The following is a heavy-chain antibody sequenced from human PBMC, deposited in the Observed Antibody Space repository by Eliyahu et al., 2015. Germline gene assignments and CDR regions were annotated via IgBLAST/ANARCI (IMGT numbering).Heavy chain of an antibody. CDR2: ISLSGSTI. V-gene: IGHV3-11*01. Sequence: QVQLVESGGGLVKPGGSLRLSCAASGFTFSDSYMSWIRQVPGKGLEWISYISLSGSTIYYADSVKGRFTISRDNAKELLFLQMNSLRADDSAVYYCARDHRPPFGFDYWGRGTLVTVSS. D-gene: IGHD3-3*01. CDR1: GFTFSDSY. CDR3: ARDHRPPFGFDY. J-gene: IGHJ4*02.